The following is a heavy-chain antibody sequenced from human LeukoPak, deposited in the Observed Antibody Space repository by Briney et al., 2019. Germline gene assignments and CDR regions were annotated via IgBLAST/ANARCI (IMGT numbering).Heavy chain of an antibody. CDR1: GGSNSSYY. CDR2: IYYSGST. V-gene: IGHV4-59*01. CDR3: ARATKYWDVLDY. D-gene: IGHD1-26*01. J-gene: IGHJ4*02. Sequence: PSETQSLTCTVSGGSNSSYYWSWIRQPPGKGLEWIGYIYYSGSTNYNPSLMSRVTISVDTSQNPFSLNMSSVTAAGTAVYYCARATKYWDVLDYWGQGTLVTVSS.